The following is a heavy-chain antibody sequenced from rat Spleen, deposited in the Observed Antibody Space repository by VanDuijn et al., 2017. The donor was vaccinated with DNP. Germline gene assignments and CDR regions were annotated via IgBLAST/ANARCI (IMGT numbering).Heavy chain of an antibody. Sequence: EVQLVETGGGLVQPGRSLKLSCVASGFTFSGYWMYWIRQVPGKGLEWVASITRSCGSTYYRDSVKDRFTVSIDNAKSSLYLQMDSLRSEDTATYYCVRVGDLHDGGSGDALDVWGQGTSVTVSS. V-gene: IGHV5-58*01. CDR1: GFTFSGYW. J-gene: IGHJ4*01. CDR3: VRVGDLHDGGSGDALDV. D-gene: IGHD1-12*02. CDR2: ITRSCGST.